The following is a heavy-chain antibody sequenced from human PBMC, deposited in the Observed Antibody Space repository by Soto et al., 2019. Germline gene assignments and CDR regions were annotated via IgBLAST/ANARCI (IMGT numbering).Heavy chain of an antibody. CDR2: IIPIFGTA. CDR3: ARAPLYSSSWLVFGMDV. Sequence: GASVKVSCKASGGTFSSYAISWVRQAPGQGLEWMGGIIPIFGTANYAQKFQGRVTITADESTSTAYMELSSLRSEDTAVYYCARAPLYSSSWLVFGMDVWGQGTTVTVSS. CDR1: GGTFSSYA. J-gene: IGHJ6*02. V-gene: IGHV1-69*13. D-gene: IGHD6-13*01.